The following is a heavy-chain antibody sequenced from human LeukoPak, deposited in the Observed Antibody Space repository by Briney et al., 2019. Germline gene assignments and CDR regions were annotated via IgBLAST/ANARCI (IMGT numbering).Heavy chain of an antibody. J-gene: IGHJ6*03. CDR1: GFIVSNNH. CDR2: IYSGDTT. Sequence: GGSLRLSCAASGFIVSNNHINWIRQAPGKGLEWVSIIYSGDTTYYSDSVKGRFTISRDNSKKTLYLQLNSLRAEDTAVYYCAKSQRGYYPRRTYYYYMDVWGKGTTVTVSS. D-gene: IGHD1-26*01. CDR3: AKSQRGYYPRRTYYYYMDV. V-gene: IGHV3-53*01.